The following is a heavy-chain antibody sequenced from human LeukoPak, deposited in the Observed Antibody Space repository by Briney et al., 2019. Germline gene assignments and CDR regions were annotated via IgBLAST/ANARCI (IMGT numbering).Heavy chain of an antibody. CDR1: GGSISTSTYY. CDR3: AYYYDSSGFYPEMS. CDR2: INHGGST. Sequence: SETLSLTCTVSGGSISTSTYYWGWIRQPPGKGLEWIGEINHGGSTNYNPSLKSRVTISIDTSENQFSLKLSSVTAADTAVYYCAYYYDSSGFYPEMSWGQGILVTVSS. J-gene: IGHJ4*02. V-gene: IGHV4-39*07. D-gene: IGHD3-22*01.